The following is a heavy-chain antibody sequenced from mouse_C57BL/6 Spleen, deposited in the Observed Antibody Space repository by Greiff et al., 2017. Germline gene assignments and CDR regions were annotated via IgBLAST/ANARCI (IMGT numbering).Heavy chain of an antibody. Sequence: EVKLQESGGGLVKPGGSLKLSCAASGFTFSDYGMHWVRQAPEKGLGWVAYISSGSSTIYYADTVKGRFTIARDNAKNTLFLQMTSLRSEDTAMYYCARGLRYYYAMDYWGQGTSVTVSS. CDR3: ARGLRYYYAMDY. D-gene: IGHD1-1*01. CDR1: GFTFSDYG. V-gene: IGHV5-17*01. CDR2: ISSGSSTI. J-gene: IGHJ4*01.